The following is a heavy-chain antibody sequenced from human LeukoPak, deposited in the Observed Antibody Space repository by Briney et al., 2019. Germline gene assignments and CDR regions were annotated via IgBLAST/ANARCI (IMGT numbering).Heavy chain of an antibody. CDR2: INPNSGGT. D-gene: IGHD5-18*01. V-gene: IGHV1-2*02. CDR1: GYTFTGYY. J-gene: IGHJ5*02. CDR3: ARDTAMVTLVRFRPPRFDP. Sequence: GASVKVSCKASGYTFTGYYMHWVRQAPGQGLEWMGWINPNSGGTNYAQKFQGRVTMTRDTSISTAYMELSRLRSDDTAVYYCARDTAMVTLVRFRPPRFDPWGQGTLVTVSS.